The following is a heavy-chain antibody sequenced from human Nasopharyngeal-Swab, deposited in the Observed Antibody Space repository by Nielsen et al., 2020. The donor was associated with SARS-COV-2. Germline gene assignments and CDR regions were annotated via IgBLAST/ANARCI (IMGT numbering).Heavy chain of an antibody. CDR1: GFTFRSYV. Sequence: GESLKISCAVPGFTFRSYVMSWVRQAPGKGLEWVLAISGSGGSTYHADPVKGPFTISRDNSKNTQYLQMNSLRTEEAAVYYCAKVGDYYDSSGQYYFDYWGQGTLVTVSS. CDR2: ISGSGGST. D-gene: IGHD3-22*01. V-gene: IGHV3-23*01. CDR3: AKVGDYYDSSGQYYFDY. J-gene: IGHJ4*02.